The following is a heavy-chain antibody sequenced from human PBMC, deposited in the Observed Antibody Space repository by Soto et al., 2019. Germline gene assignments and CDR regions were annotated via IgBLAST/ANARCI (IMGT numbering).Heavy chain of an antibody. Sequence: QVPLVQSGAEVKKPGASVKVSCKASGYTFTSYGISWVRQAPGQGLEWMGWISAYNGNTNYAQKLQGSVTMTTDTTTSTAYMALRSLRSDDTAVYYCATGAVYCSGGSCYSAFDYWGQGTLVTVSS. D-gene: IGHD2-15*01. J-gene: IGHJ4*02. CDR1: GYTFTSYG. V-gene: IGHV1-18*01. CDR3: ATGAVYCSGGSCYSAFDY. CDR2: ISAYNGNT.